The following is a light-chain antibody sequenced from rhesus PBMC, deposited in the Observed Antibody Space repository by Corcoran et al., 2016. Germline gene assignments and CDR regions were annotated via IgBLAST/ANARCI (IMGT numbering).Light chain of an antibody. CDR2: AAS. V-gene: IGKV1-33*02. CDR3: QQHDSNPPT. CDR1: QGISNC. J-gene: IGKJ1*01. Sequence: DIQMTQSPSSLSASVGDRVTITCQASQGISNCLAWYQQKPGKAPKLLIYAASSLQSGVPSRFSGSGSGTEFTLTISSLQPEDFATYYCQQHDSNPPTFGQGTKVEIK.